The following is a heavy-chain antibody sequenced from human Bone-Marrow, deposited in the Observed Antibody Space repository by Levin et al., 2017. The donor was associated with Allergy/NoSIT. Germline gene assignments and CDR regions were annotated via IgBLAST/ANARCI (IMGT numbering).Heavy chain of an antibody. CDR3: ARQVAAAGKGPRVDY. Sequence: SQTLSLTCTVSGGSITSDNYYWAWIRQPPGQRLEWIGSIYYDGSTYYKPSLRRRITILLDTSKNQFSLNLSPVTAADTAMYYCARQVAAAGKGPRVDYWGQGTLVTVSS. CDR2: IYYDGST. CDR1: GGSITSDNYY. V-gene: IGHV4-39*01. D-gene: IGHD6-13*01. J-gene: IGHJ4*02.